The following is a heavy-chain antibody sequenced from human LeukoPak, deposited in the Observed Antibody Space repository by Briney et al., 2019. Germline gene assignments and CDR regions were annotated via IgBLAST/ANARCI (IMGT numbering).Heavy chain of an antibody. CDR2: ISSNGGTT. V-gene: IGHV3-64D*09. J-gene: IGHJ5*02. CDR3: VKDLGRPTGWFDP. CDR1: GFTLSNYD. Sequence: PGGSLRLSCSASGFTLSNYDMDWVRQAPGKGLEYLSTISSNGGTTYYADSVKGRFTISRDNSKNTLYLQMSSLRAEDTAVYYCVKDLGRPTGWFDPWGQGTLVTVSS.